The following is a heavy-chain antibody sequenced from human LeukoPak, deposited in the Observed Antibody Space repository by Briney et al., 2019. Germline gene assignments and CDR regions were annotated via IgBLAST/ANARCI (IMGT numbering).Heavy chain of an antibody. D-gene: IGHD3-10*01. CDR3: ARGSGSYSSDAFDI. Sequence: TGGSLRLSCAASGFTFRSFWMHWVRQTPGKGLVWVSRINGDGSNTTYADSVKGRFTTSRGTAKNTVYLQMSSLRAEDTAVYYCARGSGSYSSDAFDIWGQGTMVTVSS. CDR2: INGDGSNT. CDR1: GFTFRSFW. V-gene: IGHV3-74*01. J-gene: IGHJ3*02.